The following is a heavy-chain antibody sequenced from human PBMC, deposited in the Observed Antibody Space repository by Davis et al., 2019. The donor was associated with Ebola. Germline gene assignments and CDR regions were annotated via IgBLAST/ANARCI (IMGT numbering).Heavy chain of an antibody. V-gene: IGHV3-9*01. CDR1: GFTFDDYA. Sequence: GGSLRLSCAASGFTFDDYAMHWVRQAPGKGLEWVSGISWNSGSIGYADSVKGRFTISRDNAKNSVYLQMNSLRAEDTAVYYCARDWAGLDVWGKGTTVTVSS. CDR2: ISWNSGSI. J-gene: IGHJ6*04. CDR3: ARDWAGLDV.